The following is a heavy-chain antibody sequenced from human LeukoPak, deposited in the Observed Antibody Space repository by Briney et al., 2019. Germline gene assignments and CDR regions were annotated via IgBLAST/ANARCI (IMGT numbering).Heavy chain of an antibody. J-gene: IGHJ6*03. CDR1: GFTFSSYA. CDR3: ARVGGQLGFDYYYMDV. D-gene: IGHD6-6*01. Sequence: PGGSLRLSCAASGFTFSSYAMHWVRQAPGKGLEWVAVISYDGSNKYYADSVKGRFTISRDNSKNTLYLQMNSLRAKDTAVYYCARVGGQLGFDYYYMDVWGKGTTVTVSS. V-gene: IGHV3-30*04. CDR2: ISYDGSNK.